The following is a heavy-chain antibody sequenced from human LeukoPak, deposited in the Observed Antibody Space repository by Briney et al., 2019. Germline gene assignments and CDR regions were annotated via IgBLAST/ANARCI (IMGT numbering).Heavy chain of an antibody. D-gene: IGHD5-18*01. CDR1: GLTVSSNH. CDR2: IYSGGST. CDR3: ARMDKVMAPFDY. V-gene: IGHV3-53*01. J-gene: IGHJ4*02. Sequence: GGSLRLSCAASGLTVSSNHMNWVRQAPGKGLEWVSVIYSGGSTYYADSVKGRFTISRDNSKNTVYLQMKNLRAEDTAVYYCARMDKVMAPFDYWGQGTLVTVSS.